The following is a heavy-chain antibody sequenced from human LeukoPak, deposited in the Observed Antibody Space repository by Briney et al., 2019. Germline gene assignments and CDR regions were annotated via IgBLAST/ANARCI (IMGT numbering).Heavy chain of an antibody. CDR2: INPNSGGT. D-gene: IGHD6-13*01. CDR1: GYTFTGYY. Sequence: ASVKVSCKASGYTFTGYYMHWVRQAPGQGLEWMGWINPNSGGTKYAQKFQGRVTMTRDTSISTGDMELSRLRSDDTAVYYGARGEVSSWYDYFQHWGQGSLVTVSS. V-gene: IGHV1-2*02. J-gene: IGHJ1*01. CDR3: ARGEVSSWYDYFQH.